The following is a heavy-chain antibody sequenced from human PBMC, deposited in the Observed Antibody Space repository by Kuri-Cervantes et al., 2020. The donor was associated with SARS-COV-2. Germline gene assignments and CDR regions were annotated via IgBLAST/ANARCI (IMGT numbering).Heavy chain of an antibody. CDR2: ISYDGSNK. J-gene: IGHJ4*02. CDR3: AKGSATSV. V-gene: IGHV3-30*18. D-gene: IGHD1-26*01. CDR1: GFTFSSYG. Sequence: GGSLRLSCAASGFTFSSYGMHWVRQAPGKGLEWVAVISYDGSNKYYADSVKGRFTISRDNSKTTLYLQMNSLRAEDTAVYYCAKGSATSVWGQGTLVTVSS.